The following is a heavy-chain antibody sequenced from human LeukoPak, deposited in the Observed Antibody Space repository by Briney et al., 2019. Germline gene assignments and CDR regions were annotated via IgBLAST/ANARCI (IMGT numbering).Heavy chain of an antibody. Sequence: PGGSLRLSCAASGFTFSNAWMSWVRQAPGKGREWVGRIKSKTDGCTTDYAAPVKGRFTISRDDSKNTLYLQMNSLKTEDTAVYYCTTDKSPRGYYDSSGLPDWDYWGQGTLVTVSS. CDR2: IKSKTDGCTT. V-gene: IGHV3-15*01. D-gene: IGHD3-22*01. CDR3: TTDKSPRGYYDSSGLPDWDY. CDR1: GFTFSNAW. J-gene: IGHJ4*02.